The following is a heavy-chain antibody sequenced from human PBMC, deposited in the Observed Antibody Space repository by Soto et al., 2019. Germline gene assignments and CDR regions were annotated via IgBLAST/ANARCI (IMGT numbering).Heavy chain of an antibody. J-gene: IGHJ6*02. CDR2: ISAYNGDT. CDR3: ATTIGYSYYYYGMDV. CDR1: GYTLTSYG. D-gene: IGHD5-12*01. V-gene: IGHV1-18*01. Sequence: QVKLVQSGAEVTKPGASVKVSCKASGYTLTSYGISWVRQAPGQGLEWMGWISAYNGDTNYAQSLKGRVTMTTDTSTTTAYMELRSLRSDDTAVYYCATTIGYSYYYYGMDVWGQGTTVTVSS.